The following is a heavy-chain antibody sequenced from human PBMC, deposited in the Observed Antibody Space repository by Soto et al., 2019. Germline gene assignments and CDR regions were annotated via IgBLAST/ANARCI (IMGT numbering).Heavy chain of an antibody. V-gene: IGHV1-3*01. CDR3: ARGVAGPLHWFDP. Sequence: QVQLVQSGAEVKKPGASVKVSCKASGYTFTSYAMHWVRQAPGQRLEWMGWINAGNGNTKYSQKFQGRVTLTXDXPASTAYMELSSLRSEDTAVYYCARGVAGPLHWFDPWGQGTLVTVSS. CDR1: GYTFTSYA. CDR2: INAGNGNT. D-gene: IGHD6-19*01. J-gene: IGHJ5*02.